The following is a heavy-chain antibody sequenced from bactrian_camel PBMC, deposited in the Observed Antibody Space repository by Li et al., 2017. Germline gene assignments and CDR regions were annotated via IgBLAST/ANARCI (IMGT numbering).Heavy chain of an antibody. V-gene: IGHV3S54*01. J-gene: IGHJ6*01. Sequence: HVQLVESGGGSVQAGGSLRLSCEISLYIYSSYCMGWFRQAPGEEREAVAAHYTGTATTYVADSVKGRFTISRDDAQSTVYLQTNSLKSEDTATYRCAASWGMTAIAAFDRIAQDDFGHWGEGTQVTVS. CDR3: AASWGMTAIAAFDRIAQDDFGH. CDR1: LYIYSSYC. D-gene: IGHD5*01. CDR2: HYTGTATT.